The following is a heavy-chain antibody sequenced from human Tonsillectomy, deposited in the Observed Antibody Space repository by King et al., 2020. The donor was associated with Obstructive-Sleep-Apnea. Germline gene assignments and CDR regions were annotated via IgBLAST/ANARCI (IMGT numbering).Heavy chain of an antibody. CDR1: GGSISSSIYS. CDR3: AREGAPGTNWFDP. Sequence: LQLQESGPGLVKPSDTLSLTCTVSGGSISSSIYSWGWIRQPPGKGLEWIGNIYYSGNTYYNPSLKSRVTISVDTSKNQFSLKLTSVTAADTAVYYCAREGAPGTNWFDPWGQGTQVTVSS. CDR2: IYYSGNT. D-gene: IGHD6-13*01. J-gene: IGHJ5*02. V-gene: IGHV4-39*07.